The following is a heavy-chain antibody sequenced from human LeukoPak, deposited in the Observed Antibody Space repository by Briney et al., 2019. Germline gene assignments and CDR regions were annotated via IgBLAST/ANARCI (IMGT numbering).Heavy chain of an antibody. J-gene: IGHJ5*02. D-gene: IGHD6-19*01. Sequence: GGSLRLSCAASGFTFSSYGMHWVRQAPGKGLEWVAVIWYDGSNKFYADSVKGRFTISRDNSKNTLYLEMNSLRAEDTAVYYCARAVAVAANIWWFDPWGQGTLVTVSS. V-gene: IGHV3-33*01. CDR3: ARAVAVAANIWWFDP. CDR1: GFTFSSYG. CDR2: IWYDGSNK.